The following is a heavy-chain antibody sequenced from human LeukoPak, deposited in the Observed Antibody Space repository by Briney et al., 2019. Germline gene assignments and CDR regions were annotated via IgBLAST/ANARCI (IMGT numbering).Heavy chain of an antibody. D-gene: IGHD3-22*01. CDR2: IKQDGSEK. J-gene: IGHJ4*02. Sequence: GGSLGLSCAAAGLTFSSYWMSLVRQAPGKGLEWVANIKQDGSEKYYVDSVKGRFTISRDNAKNSLYLQMNSLRAEDTAVYYCARDSMIVVVPAYYFDYWGQGTLVTVSS. V-gene: IGHV3-7*01. CDR3: ARDSMIVVVPAYYFDY. CDR1: GLTFSSYW.